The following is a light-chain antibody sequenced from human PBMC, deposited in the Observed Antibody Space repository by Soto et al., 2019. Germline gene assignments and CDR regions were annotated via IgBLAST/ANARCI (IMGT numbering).Light chain of an antibody. J-gene: IGKJ1*01. CDR1: QSVFYSANDENY. CDR2: WAS. V-gene: IGKV4-1*01. Sequence: DIVMTQSPASLAVSLGERATINCKSSQSVFYSANDENYLAWYQQKPGQPPKLLIYWASTRESGVPDRVSGSGSRTDFTLTISSLQAEDVAVYYCQQYYTTPWAFGQGTKVEI. CDR3: QQYYTTPWA.